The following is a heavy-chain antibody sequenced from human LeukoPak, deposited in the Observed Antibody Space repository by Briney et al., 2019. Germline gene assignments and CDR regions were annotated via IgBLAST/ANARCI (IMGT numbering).Heavy chain of an antibody. CDR2: INPSGGST. CDR3: ARDPGYYDSSGYSIESYYYYYMDV. D-gene: IGHD3-22*01. CDR1: GYTFTSYY. J-gene: IGHJ6*03. Sequence: ASVKLSCKASGYTFTSYYIHWVRQAPGQGLEWMGVINPSGGSTTYAQKFQGRITMTRDTSTSTVYMELSSLRSEDTAVYYCARDPGYYDSSGYSIESYYYYYMDVWGKGTTVTISS. V-gene: IGHV1-46*01.